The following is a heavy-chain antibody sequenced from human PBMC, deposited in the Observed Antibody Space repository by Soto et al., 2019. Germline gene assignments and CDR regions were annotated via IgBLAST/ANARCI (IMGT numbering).Heavy chain of an antibody. D-gene: IGHD3-16*01. Sequence: QVQMVQSGAEVKKPGSSVKVSCKASGDTFTFYTINWVRQAPGLGLEWMGRVNPILSMSNYAQKFQGRVTMTMDKTTSTGYMELRSMRSEYTALDYCSTGYASEYRAFDYWGQGALVTVSS. V-gene: IGHV1-69*02. CDR2: VNPILSMS. J-gene: IGHJ4*02. CDR1: GDTFTFYT. CDR3: STGYASEYRAFDY.